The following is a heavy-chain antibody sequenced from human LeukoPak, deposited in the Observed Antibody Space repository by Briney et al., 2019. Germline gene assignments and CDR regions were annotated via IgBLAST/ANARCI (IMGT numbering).Heavy chain of an antibody. CDR1: GGSISSGGYY. CDR3: ARGGLTMVRGVISNSSFDY. J-gene: IGHJ4*02. D-gene: IGHD3-10*01. CDR2: IYYSGST. Sequence: PSQTLSLTCTVSGGSISSGGYYWSWIRQHPGKGLEWIGYIYYSGSTYYNPSLKSRVTISVDTSKNQFSLKLSSVTAADTAVYYCARGGLTMVRGVISNSSFDYWGQGTLVTVSS. V-gene: IGHV4-31*03.